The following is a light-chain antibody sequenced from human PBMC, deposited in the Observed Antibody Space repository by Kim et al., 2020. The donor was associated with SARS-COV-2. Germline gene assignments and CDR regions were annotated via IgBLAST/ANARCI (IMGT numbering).Light chain of an antibody. J-gene: IGLJ1*01. CDR1: SSDVGSRDF. CDR3: SSFTTSDTFV. CDR2: DVT. V-gene: IGLV2-14*03. Sequence: QSVLTQPASVSGSPEQSITIPCAGSSSDVGSRDFVSWYQQHPDKAPQLLIYDVTKRPSGVSNRFSGSKSGNTASLTISGLQAEDEADYYCSSFTTSDTFVFGTGTKVTVL.